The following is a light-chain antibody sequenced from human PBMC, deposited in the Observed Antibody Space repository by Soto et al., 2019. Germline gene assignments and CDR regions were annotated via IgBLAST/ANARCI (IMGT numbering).Light chain of an antibody. J-gene: IGLJ2*01. CDR2: GNN. CDR1: SSNIRADSD. Sequence: QSVLTQPPSVSGAPGQRVTISCTGSSSNIRADSDVHWYQQLPGTAPKLLIYGNNNRPSGVPDRFSGSKSDTSASLAITGLQTEDEADYYCQSYDSDLRVLFGGGTQLTVL. V-gene: IGLV1-40*01. CDR3: QSYDSDLRVL.